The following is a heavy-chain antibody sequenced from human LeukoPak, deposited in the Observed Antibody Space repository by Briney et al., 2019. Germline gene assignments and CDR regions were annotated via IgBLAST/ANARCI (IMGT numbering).Heavy chain of an antibody. D-gene: IGHD4/OR15-4a*01. J-gene: IGHJ4*02. CDR1: GFTFSPYS. CDR2: ITSSYSTI. Sequence: GGSLRLSCAASGFTFSPYSMNWVRQAPGKGLEWLSYITSSYSTIYYADSVRGRFTISRDNARNSLYLQMNSLRAEDTAVYYCARANFLSYFDSRGQGTLVTVSS. V-gene: IGHV3-48*01. CDR3: ARANFLSYFDS.